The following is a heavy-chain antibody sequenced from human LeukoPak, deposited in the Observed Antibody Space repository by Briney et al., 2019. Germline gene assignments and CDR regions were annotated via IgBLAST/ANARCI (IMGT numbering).Heavy chain of an antibody. J-gene: IGHJ5*02. CDR3: ARERGSSWYKGLSYWFDP. CDR1: GGSISSSSYY. Sequence: SETLSLTCTVSGGSISSSSYYWGWIRQPPGKGLEWIGSIYYNGSTYYNPSLKSRVTISVDTSKTQFSLKLSSVTAADTAVYYCARERGSSWYKGLSYWFDPWGQGTLVTVSS. V-gene: IGHV4-39*07. CDR2: IYYNGST. D-gene: IGHD6-13*01.